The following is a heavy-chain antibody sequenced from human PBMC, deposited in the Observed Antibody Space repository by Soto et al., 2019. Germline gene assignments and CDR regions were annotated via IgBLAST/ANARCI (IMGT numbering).Heavy chain of an antibody. CDR3: ARATDY. V-gene: IGHV4-30-2*01. CDR2: IYHSGST. CDR1: GGSISSGGYS. Sequence: SETLSLTCAVSGGSISSGGYSWSWIRQPPGKGLEWIGYIYHSGSTYYNPSLKSRVTISVDRSKNQFSLKLSSVTDADTAVYYCARATDYWGQGTLVTVSS. J-gene: IGHJ4*02.